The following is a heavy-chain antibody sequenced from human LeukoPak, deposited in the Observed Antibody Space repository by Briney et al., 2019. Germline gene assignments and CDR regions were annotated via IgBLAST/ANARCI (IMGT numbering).Heavy chain of an antibody. CDR3: TRDSGTYNWFDP. Sequence: PGGSLRLSCAASGFTVSSPAIHWVRQSSGKGLEWVGQIDKEDKGYATATACAASVKGRFTISRDDSVNTAYLQMKSLKTEETALYYCTRDSGTYNWFDPWGEGTLVSVSS. CDR2: IDKEDKGYATAT. J-gene: IGHJ5*02. CDR1: GFTVSSPA. V-gene: IGHV3-73*01. D-gene: IGHD1-26*01.